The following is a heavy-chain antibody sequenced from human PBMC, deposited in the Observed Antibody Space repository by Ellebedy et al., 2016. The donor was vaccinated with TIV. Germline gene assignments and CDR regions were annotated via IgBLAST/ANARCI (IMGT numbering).Heavy chain of an antibody. Sequence: AASVKVSCKSSRGTLSSYVISWVRQAPGQGLEWMGGIIPVLETPNYAQKFQGRLTVSADKSTNTAYMELSSLTSEDTAVYYCAADLASVGQWGQGTLVIVSS. CDR3: AADLASVGQ. D-gene: IGHD1-26*01. CDR1: RGTLSSYV. CDR2: IIPVLETP. J-gene: IGHJ1*01. V-gene: IGHV1-69*10.